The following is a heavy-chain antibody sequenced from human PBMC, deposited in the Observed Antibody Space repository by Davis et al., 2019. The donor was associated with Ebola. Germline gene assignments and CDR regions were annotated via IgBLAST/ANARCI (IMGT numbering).Heavy chain of an antibody. D-gene: IGHD4-11*01. CDR3: ARTPQYSSYGAYFDY. CDR1: GESFSGYF. J-gene: IGHJ4*02. V-gene: IGHV4-59*01. Sequence: GSLRLSCAVYGESFSGYFWSWIRQPPGKGLEWIGNIYYSGTTNYNPSLRSQVTISGDTSKNQFSLRLTSVTVADTAIYYCARTPQYSSYGAYFDYWGQGTLVTVSS. CDR2: IYYSGTT.